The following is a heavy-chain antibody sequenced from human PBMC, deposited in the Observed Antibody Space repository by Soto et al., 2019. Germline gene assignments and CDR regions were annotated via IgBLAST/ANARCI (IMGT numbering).Heavy chain of an antibody. V-gene: IGHV3-13*01. CDR3: ARGILWFGELLGGEFDI. D-gene: IGHD3-10*01. CDR2: IGTAGDT. Sequence: GGSLRLSCAASGFTFSSYDMHWVRQATGKGLEWVSAIGTAGDTYYPGSVKGRFTISRENAKNSLYLQMNSLRAEDTAVYYCARGILWFGELLGGEFDIWGQGTMVTVSS. J-gene: IGHJ3*02. CDR1: GFTFSSYD.